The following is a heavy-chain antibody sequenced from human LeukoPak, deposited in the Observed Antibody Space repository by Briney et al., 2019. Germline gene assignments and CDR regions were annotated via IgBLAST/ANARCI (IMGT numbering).Heavy chain of an antibody. CDR1: GGTFSSYA. CDR2: INPIFGTA. CDR3: ARGAGTHYYYYYYYMDV. J-gene: IGHJ6*03. V-gene: IGHV1-69*05. D-gene: IGHD3-10*01. Sequence: SVKVSCKASGGTFSSYAISWVRQAPGQGPEWMGRINPIFGTANYAQKFQDRVTITTDESTSTAYMEVSSLRSEDTAVYYCARGAGTHYYYYYYYMDVWGKGTTVTVSS.